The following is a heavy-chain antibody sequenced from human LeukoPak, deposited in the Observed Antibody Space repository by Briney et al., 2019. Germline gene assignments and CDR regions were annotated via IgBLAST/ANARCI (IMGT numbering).Heavy chain of an antibody. J-gene: IGHJ6*03. Sequence: SETPSLTCAVYGGSFSGYYWSWIRQPPGKGLGWIGQINHSGSTNYNPSLKSRVTISVDKSKNQFSLKLSSVTAADTAVYYCARARGEDYYYYYMDVWGKGTTVTVSS. CDR1: GGSFSGYY. CDR2: INHSGST. D-gene: IGHD3-10*01. CDR3: ARARGEDYYYYYMDV. V-gene: IGHV4-34*01.